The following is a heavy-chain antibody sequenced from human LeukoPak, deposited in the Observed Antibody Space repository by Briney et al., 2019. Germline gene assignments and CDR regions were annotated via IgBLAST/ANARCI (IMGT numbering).Heavy chain of an antibody. V-gene: IGHV4-59*01. D-gene: IGHD4-17*01. CDR1: GGSISSYY. CDR3: AGGPAVTTNDY. CDR2: IHYTGST. Sequence: SETLSLTCTVSGGSISSYYWTRIRQTPGKGLEWIGFIHYTGSTNYNPSLKSRVTISVDTSKSQFSLELTSVTAADTAVYYCAGGPAVTTNDYWGQGTLVTVFS. J-gene: IGHJ4*02.